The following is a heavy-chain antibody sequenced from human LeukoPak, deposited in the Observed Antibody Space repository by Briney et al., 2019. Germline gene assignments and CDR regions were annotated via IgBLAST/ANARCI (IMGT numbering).Heavy chain of an antibody. V-gene: IGHV4-39*01. CDR2: IYYSGST. CDR3: ARAYYDFWSGFPNHRALNWFDP. D-gene: IGHD3-3*01. J-gene: IGHJ5*02. CDR1: GGSISSGSYY. Sequence: SETLSLTCTVSGGSISSGSYYWGWIRQPPGKGLEWIGSIYYSGSTYYNPSLKSRVTISVDTSKNQFSLKLSSVTAADTAVYYCARAYYDFWSGFPNHRALNWFDPWGQGTLVTVSS.